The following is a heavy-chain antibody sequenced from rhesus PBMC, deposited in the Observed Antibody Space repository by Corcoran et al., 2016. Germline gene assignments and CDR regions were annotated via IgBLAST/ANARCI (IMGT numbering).Heavy chain of an antibody. J-gene: IGHJ4*01. CDR3: TRFDY. V-gene: IGHV3-54*02. CDR1: VVPFSIYG. Sequence: EVQLVESGGGLVQPGGSLRLSCAASVVPFSIYGFTGVRQAPGQGWDWVAVIASDGSKKSFADSVKDLFTISRDNSMNVLYLQMNNLTLDDAALYFCTRFDYWGRGVLVTVSS. CDR2: IASDGSKK.